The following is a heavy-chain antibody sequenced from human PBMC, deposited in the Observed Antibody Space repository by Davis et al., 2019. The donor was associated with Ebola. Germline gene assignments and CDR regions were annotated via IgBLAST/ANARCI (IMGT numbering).Heavy chain of an antibody. CDR2: ISAYNGNT. V-gene: IGHV1-18*01. D-gene: IGHD6-13*01. CDR1: GYTFTSYG. CDR3: ARPANWGAVSSSWLNWFDP. J-gene: IGHJ5*02. Sequence: ASVKVSCKASGYTFTSYGISWVRQAPGQGLEWMGWISAYNGNTNYAQKLQGRVTMTTDTSTSTAYMELRSLRSDDTAVYYCARPANWGAVSSSWLNWFDPWGQGTLVTVSS.